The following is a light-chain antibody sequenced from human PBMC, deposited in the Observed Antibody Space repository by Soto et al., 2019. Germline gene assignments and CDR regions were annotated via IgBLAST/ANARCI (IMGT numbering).Light chain of an antibody. J-gene: IGKJ3*01. CDR2: DAS. V-gene: IGKV3-15*01. CDR3: QQYNTWPLT. CDR1: QSVSSN. Sequence: ETVMTQSPAPLSASPGERPTLSCRASQSVSSNLACYQQKPGQAPRLLIYDASTRATGIPARFSGSGSGTEFPLTISSLQSEDFAVYYCQQYNTWPLTFGPGTKVDI.